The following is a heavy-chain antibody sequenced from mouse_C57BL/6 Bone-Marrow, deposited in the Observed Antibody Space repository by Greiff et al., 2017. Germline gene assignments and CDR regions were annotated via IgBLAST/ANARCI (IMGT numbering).Heavy chain of an antibody. CDR3: ARVVATGDYFDY. J-gene: IGHJ2*01. Sequence: QVQLQQPGAELVKPGASVKMSCKASGYTFTSYWITWVKQRPGQGLEWIGDIYPGSGSTNYNEKFKSKATLTVDTSSSTAYMQLSSLTSEASAVYYCARVVATGDYFDYWGQGTTRTVSS. D-gene: IGHD1-1*01. CDR1: GYTFTSYW. CDR2: IYPGSGST. V-gene: IGHV1-55*01.